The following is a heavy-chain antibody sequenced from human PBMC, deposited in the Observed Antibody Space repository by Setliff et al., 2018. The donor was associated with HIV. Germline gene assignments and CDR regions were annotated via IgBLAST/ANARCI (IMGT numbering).Heavy chain of an antibody. J-gene: IGHJ4*02. D-gene: IGHD5-18*01. CDR3: ARAGSYGWDY. Sequence: SETLSLTCTVSGGSISSSSYYWGWIRQPPGKGLEWIVSTPYSGSAYYNPSLKSRVSLSVDTSKIQVSLKLSSVTAAHTAVYYWARAGSYGWDYWGQGTLVTVSS. V-gene: IGHV4-39*07. CDR1: GGSISSSSYY. CDR2: TPYSGSA.